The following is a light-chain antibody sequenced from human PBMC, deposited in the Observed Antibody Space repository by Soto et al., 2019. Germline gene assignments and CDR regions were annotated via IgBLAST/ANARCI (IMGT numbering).Light chain of an antibody. CDR2: EVS. J-gene: IGLJ1*01. Sequence: QSALTQPASVSGSPGQSITISCTGTSSDVGGYNYFSWYQQHPGKAPKLMIYEVSNRPSGVSNRFSGSKSGDTASLTISGLRAEDEADYYCSSHTSSSTXLYVLGTGTKVXV. CDR3: SSHTSSSTXLYV. V-gene: IGLV2-14*01. CDR1: SSDVGGYNY.